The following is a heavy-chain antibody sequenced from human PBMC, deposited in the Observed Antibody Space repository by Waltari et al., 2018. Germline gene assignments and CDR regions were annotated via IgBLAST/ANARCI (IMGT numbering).Heavy chain of an antibody. CDR3: ARMIGGHLEWSGEFDY. D-gene: IGHD3-3*01. CDR2: IYHSGST. V-gene: IGHV4-38-2*01. CDR1: GYSIRTGFS. Sequence: QVQLQESGPGLVEPSEDLSLTCAASGYSIRTGFSLGWVGHPPGKGLEWIGSIYHSGSTYYNPSLKSRVTISVDTSKNQFSLKLSSVTAADTAVYYCARMIGGHLEWSGEFDYWGQGTLVTVSS. J-gene: IGHJ4*02.